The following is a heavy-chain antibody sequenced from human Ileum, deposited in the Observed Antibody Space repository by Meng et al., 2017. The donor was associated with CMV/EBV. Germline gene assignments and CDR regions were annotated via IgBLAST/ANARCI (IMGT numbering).Heavy chain of an antibody. J-gene: IGHJ6*02. V-gene: IGHV3-11*01. CDR1: GFTVSQHY. D-gene: IGHD5-12*01. Sequence: GESLKISCAASGFTVSQHYMRWIRQAPGKGPEWVSYISSGGGTIYYADSVKGRFTISRDNAKNSLFLEMKSLRAEDTAVYYCARDGLRGGHDSGCQVGCHSPSYGLDVWGQGTTVTVSS. CDR3: ARDGLRGGHDSGCQVGCHSPSYGLDV. CDR2: ISSGGGTI.